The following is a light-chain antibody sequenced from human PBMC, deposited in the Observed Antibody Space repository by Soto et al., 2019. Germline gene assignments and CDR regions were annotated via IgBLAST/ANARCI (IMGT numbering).Light chain of an antibody. CDR1: QGFGSP. J-gene: IGKJ3*01. Sequence: AVQVTQSPSSLSAYVGYTVIISFRTSQGFGSPLAWYQQTPGKPPRLLVYDGSTLQSGVPTRFSGSGSGTNFTLTISSLQTEDFATYSCQHFYDYPHSFGPGTKVDIK. V-gene: IGKV1D-13*01. CDR3: QHFYDYPHS. CDR2: DGS.